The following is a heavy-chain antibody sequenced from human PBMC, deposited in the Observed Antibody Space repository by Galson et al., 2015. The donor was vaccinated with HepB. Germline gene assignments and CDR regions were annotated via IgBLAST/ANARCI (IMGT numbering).Heavy chain of an antibody. CDR2: INPSGGST. Sequence: SVKVSCKASGYTFTSYYMHWVRQAPGQGLEWMGIINPSGGSTSYAQKFQGRVTMTRDTSTSTVYMELSSLRSEDTAVYYCARGPRRVWSGLQDYMDVWGKGTTVTVSS. D-gene: IGHD3-3*01. V-gene: IGHV1-46*01. J-gene: IGHJ6*03. CDR3: ARGPRRVWSGLQDYMDV. CDR1: GYTFTSYY.